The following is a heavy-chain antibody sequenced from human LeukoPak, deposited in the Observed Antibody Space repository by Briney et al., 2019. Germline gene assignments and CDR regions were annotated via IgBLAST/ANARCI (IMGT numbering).Heavy chain of an antibody. D-gene: IGHD3-9*01. Sequence: PGGSLRLSCAASGFTFSSYAMSWVRQAPGKGLEWVSDITSSGDSTYYADSVKGRFTISRDNPKNTLYLQMNSLRAEDTAIYYCVKEYFGFAFDYWGQGTGVTVSS. CDR1: GFTFSSYA. V-gene: IGHV3-23*01. CDR2: ITSSGDST. CDR3: VKEYFGFAFDY. J-gene: IGHJ4*02.